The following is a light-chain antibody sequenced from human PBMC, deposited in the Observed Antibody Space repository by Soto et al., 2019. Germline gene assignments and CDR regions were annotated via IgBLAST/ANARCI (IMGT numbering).Light chain of an antibody. V-gene: IGKV3-11*01. Sequence: EIVLTQSPATLSSSPGERATLSCRASPSVTNYLAWYQQKPGQAPRLVIYGAFNRATGIPARFSGSGSGTDFTLTISSLEPEDFAVYYCQQRNIWPPVTFGQGTRLEL. CDR1: PSVTNY. CDR3: QQRNIWPPVT. J-gene: IGKJ5*01. CDR2: GAF.